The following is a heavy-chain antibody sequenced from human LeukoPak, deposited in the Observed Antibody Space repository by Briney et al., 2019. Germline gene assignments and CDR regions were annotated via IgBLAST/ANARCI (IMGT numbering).Heavy chain of an antibody. Sequence: PGGSLRLSCAAFRFTFSSYAMSWVRQAPGKGLEWVSAISGRGDNTYYADSVKGQFTISRDNSKNSLYLQMNSLRDEDTAVYYCAREVLVVALKDWGQGTLVTVSS. CDR2: ISGRGDNT. D-gene: IGHD2-15*01. J-gene: IGHJ4*02. CDR3: AREVLVVALKD. CDR1: RFTFSSYA. V-gene: IGHV3-23*01.